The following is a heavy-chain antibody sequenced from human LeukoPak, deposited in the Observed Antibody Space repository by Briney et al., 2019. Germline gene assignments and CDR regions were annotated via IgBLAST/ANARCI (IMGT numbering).Heavy chain of an antibody. D-gene: IGHD3-22*01. V-gene: IGHV1-69*13. CDR1: GGTFSSYA. J-gene: IGHJ5*02. CDR2: IIPIFGTA. CDR3: AREGYYDSSGYHVKWFDP. Sequence: SVKVSCKASGGTFSSYAISWVRQAPGQGLEWMGGIIPIFGTANYAQKFQGGVTITADESTSTAYMELSSLRSEDTAVYYCAREGYYDSSGYHVKWFDPWGQGTLVTVSS.